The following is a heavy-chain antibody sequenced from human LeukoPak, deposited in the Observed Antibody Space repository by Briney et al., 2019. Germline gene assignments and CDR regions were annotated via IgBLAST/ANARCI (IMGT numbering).Heavy chain of an antibody. V-gene: IGHV3-15*01. D-gene: IGHD3-16*01. CDR1: GFTFSNAW. CDR3: TTDIRFRNSFDY. J-gene: IGHJ4*02. CDR2: IKSKTDGGTA. Sequence: GGSLRLSCAASGFTFSNAWMSWVRQAPGKGREWVGRIKSKTDGGTADYAAPVKGRFPISRDDSKNTLYLQMNSLKTEDTAVYYCTTDIRFRNSFDYWGQGTLVTVSS.